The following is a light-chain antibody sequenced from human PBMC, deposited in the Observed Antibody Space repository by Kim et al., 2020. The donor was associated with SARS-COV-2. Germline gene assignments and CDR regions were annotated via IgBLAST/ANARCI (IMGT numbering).Light chain of an antibody. CDR3: CSYAGSYNVV. J-gene: IGLJ2*01. CDR1: SSDVGGYNY. Sequence: GQSLTISCTGTSSDVGGYNYVSWYQQHPGKAPKLMIYDVSKRPSGVHDRFSGSKSGNTASLTISGLQAEDEADYYCCSYAGSYNVVFGGGTQLTVL. V-gene: IGLV2-11*01. CDR2: DVS.